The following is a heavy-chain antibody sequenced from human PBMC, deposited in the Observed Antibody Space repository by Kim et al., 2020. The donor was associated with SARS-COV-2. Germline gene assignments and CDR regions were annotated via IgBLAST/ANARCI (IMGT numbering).Heavy chain of an antibody. Sequence: NQSLKSRVTTSVDTSKNQFSLKLSSVTAADTAVYYCARARITMIVVDAFDIWGQGTMVTVSS. V-gene: IGHV4-31*02. CDR3: ARARITMIVVDAFDI. J-gene: IGHJ3*02. D-gene: IGHD3-22*01.